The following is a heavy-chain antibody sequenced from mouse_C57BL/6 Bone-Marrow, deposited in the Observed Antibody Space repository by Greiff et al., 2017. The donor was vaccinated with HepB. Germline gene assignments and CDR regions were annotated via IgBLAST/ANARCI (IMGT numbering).Heavy chain of an antibody. CDR1: GYSITSGYY. CDR2: ISYDGSN. CDR3: ARARWLLPYFDY. V-gene: IGHV3-6*01. Sequence: EVQLQESGPGLVKPSQSLSLTCSVPGYSITSGYYWNWIRQFPGNKLEWMGYISYDGSNNYNPSLKNRISITRDTSKNQFFLKLNSVTTEDTATYYCARARWLLPYFDYWGQGTTLTVSS. J-gene: IGHJ2*01. D-gene: IGHD2-3*01.